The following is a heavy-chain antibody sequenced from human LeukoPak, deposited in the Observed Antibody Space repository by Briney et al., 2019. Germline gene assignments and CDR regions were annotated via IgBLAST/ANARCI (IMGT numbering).Heavy chain of an antibody. CDR1: GYTLTELS. Sequence: ASVKVSCKVSGYTLTELSVHWVRQAPGKGLEWMGGFDPEDGETIYAQKFQGRVTMTEDTSTDTAYMELSSLRSEDTAVYYCARGGYSYGLPYYYYYYMDVWGKGTTVTVSS. CDR3: ARGGYSYGLPYYYYYYMDV. J-gene: IGHJ6*03. V-gene: IGHV1-24*01. CDR2: FDPEDGET. D-gene: IGHD5-18*01.